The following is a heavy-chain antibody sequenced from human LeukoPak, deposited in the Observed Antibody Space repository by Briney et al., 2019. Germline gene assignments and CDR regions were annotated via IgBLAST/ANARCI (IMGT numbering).Heavy chain of an antibody. V-gene: IGHV4-38-2*02. CDR1: GYSISSGYY. CDR3: ARVWFGEWYFDL. Sequence: SETLSLTCTVSGYSISSGYYWGWIRQPPGKGLEWIGSIYHSGSTYYNPSLKSRVTISVDTSKNQFSLKLSSVTAADTAVYYCARVWFGEWYFDLWGRGTLVTVSS. J-gene: IGHJ2*01. CDR2: IYHSGST. D-gene: IGHD3-10*01.